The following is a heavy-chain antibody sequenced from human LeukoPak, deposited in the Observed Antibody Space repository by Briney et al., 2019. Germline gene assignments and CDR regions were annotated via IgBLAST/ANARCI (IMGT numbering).Heavy chain of an antibody. J-gene: IGHJ4*02. CDR3: ARGWQGYDLWSGWLPYVLPHNDYFDY. CDR1: GYTFTSYD. Sequence: GASVKVSCKASGYTFTSYDINWVRQATGQGLEWMGWMNPNSGNTGYAQKFQGRVTMTRNTSISTAYMELSSLRSEDTAVYYCARGWQGYDLWSGWLPYVLPHNDYFDYWGQGTLVTVSS. D-gene: IGHD3-3*01. CDR2: MNPNSGNT. V-gene: IGHV1-8*01.